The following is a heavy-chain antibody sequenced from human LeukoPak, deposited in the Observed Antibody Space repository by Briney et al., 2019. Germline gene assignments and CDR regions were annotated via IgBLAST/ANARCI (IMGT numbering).Heavy chain of an antibody. D-gene: IGHD6-13*01. CDR1: GFTFSSYS. V-gene: IGHV3-21*04. Sequence: GGSLRLSCAASGFTFSSYSMNWVRQAPGKGLEWVSSISSSSSYIYYADSVKGRFTISRDNSKNTLYLQMNSLRAEDTAVYYCAKDQWYSSSWYAKGDAFYIWGQGTMVTVSS. CDR2: ISSSSSYI. CDR3: AKDQWYSSSWYAKGDAFYI. J-gene: IGHJ3*02.